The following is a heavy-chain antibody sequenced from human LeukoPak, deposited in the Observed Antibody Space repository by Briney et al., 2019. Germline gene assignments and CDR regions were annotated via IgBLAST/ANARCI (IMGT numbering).Heavy chain of an antibody. CDR1: GGSSSGYY. Sequence: SETLSLTCAVYGGSSSGYYWSWIRQPPGKGLEWIGEINHSGSTNYNPSLKSRVTISVDTSKNQFSLKLSSVTAADTAVYYCARGPYGSGGCDYWGQGTLVTVSS. D-gene: IGHD3-10*01. CDR2: INHSGST. CDR3: ARGPYGSGGCDY. V-gene: IGHV4-34*01. J-gene: IGHJ4*02.